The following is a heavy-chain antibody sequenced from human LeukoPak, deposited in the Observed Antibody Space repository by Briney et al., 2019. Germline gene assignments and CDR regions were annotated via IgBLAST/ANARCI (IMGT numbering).Heavy chain of an antibody. V-gene: IGHV3-43*02. D-gene: IGHD2-2*01. Sequence: GGSLRLSCAASGFTLDDYAMHWVRQPPGKSLEWVSLISGDGGSTYYADPVKGRFTVSRDNSKNSLYLQMNSLRTEDTALYYCAKDISRNFVVVPAADYWGQGTLVTVSS. CDR1: GFTLDDYA. CDR3: AKDISRNFVVVPAADY. CDR2: ISGDGGST. J-gene: IGHJ4*02.